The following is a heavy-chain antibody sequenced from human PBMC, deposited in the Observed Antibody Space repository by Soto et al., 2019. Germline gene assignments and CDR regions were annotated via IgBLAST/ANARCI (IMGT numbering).Heavy chain of an antibody. CDR3: ARRLVVVAATPGWFDP. D-gene: IGHD2-15*01. CDR2: IYYSGST. CDR1: GGSISSYY. Sequence: SETLSLTCTVSGGSISSYYWSWIRQPPGKGLEWIGYIYYSGSTNYNPSLKSRVTISVDTSKNQFSLKLSSVTAADTAVYYCARRLVVVAATPGWFDPWGQGTPVTVSS. V-gene: IGHV4-59*01. J-gene: IGHJ5*02.